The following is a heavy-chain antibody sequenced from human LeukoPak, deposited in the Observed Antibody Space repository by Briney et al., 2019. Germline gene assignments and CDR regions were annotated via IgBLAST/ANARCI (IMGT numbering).Heavy chain of an antibody. Sequence: SETLSLTCSVSGGSMSRYYWSRIRQPPGKGLEWIGYIYDNSGYNPTNYNPSLKSRVTISLDASNNQFSLKLTSLTAADTAVYYCARHPGIQLWIDYWGQGTLVTVSS. V-gene: IGHV4-59*08. D-gene: IGHD5-18*01. CDR1: GGSMSRYY. J-gene: IGHJ4*02. CDR3: ARHPGIQLWIDY. CDR2: IYDNSGYNPT.